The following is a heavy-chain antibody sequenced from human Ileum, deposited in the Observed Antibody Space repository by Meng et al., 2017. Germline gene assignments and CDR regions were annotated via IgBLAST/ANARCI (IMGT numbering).Heavy chain of an antibody. D-gene: IGHD1-26*01. V-gene: IGHV4-30-4*01. CDR1: GGSISSGDYY. CDR2: IFDTGPP. CDR3: AASLDGNRFDP. J-gene: IGHJ5*02. Sequence: VQLQESGPGLVKSSQTLSLTCTVSGGSISSGDYYWSWIRQPPGKCLEWIGYIFDTGPPSYSPPLRSRLSISMDTSKNQFSLRLTSVSAADTAVYYCAASLDGNRFDPWGQGTLVTVSS.